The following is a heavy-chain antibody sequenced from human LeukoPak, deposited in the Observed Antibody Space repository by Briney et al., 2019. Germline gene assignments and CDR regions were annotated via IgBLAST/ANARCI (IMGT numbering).Heavy chain of an antibody. CDR1: GFTFSSYE. J-gene: IGHJ4*02. CDR2: ISSSGSTI. V-gene: IGHV3-48*03. CDR3: ARFNYYDSSGHGY. D-gene: IGHD3-22*01. Sequence: GGSLRLSCAASGFTFSSYEMRWVSQAPGKGLEWVSYISSSGSTIYYADSVKGRFTISRDNAKNSLYLQMNSLRAEDTAVYYCARFNYYDSSGHGYWGQGTLVTVSS.